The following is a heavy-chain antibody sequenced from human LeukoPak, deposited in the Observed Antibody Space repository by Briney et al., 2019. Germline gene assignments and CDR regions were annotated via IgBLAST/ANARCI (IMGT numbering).Heavy chain of an antibody. CDR2: TYYRSKWYN. CDR1: GDSVSSNSAA. CDR3: ARVGRGYSGYDYYYHYGMDV. D-gene: IGHD5-12*01. Sequence: SQTLSLTCAISGDSVSSNSAAWNWIRQSPSRGLEWLGRTYYRSKWYNDYAVSVKSRITINPDTSKNQFSLQLNSVTPEDTAVYYCARVGRGYSGYDYYYHYGMDVWGQGTTVTVSS. J-gene: IGHJ6*02. V-gene: IGHV6-1*01.